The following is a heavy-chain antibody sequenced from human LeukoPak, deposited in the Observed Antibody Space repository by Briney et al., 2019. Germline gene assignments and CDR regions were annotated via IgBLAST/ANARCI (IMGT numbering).Heavy chain of an antibody. CDR3: ARVESNTGLLDY. V-gene: IGHV3-53*01. CDR2: IYSGGTT. CDR1: GFTVSSHF. D-gene: IGHD1-14*01. J-gene: IGHJ4*02. Sequence: GGSLRLSCAASGFTVSSHFMSWVRQAPGRGLEWVSVIYSGGTTYYADSVKGRFTISRDNSKNTLFLQMNSLRAEDTAVYYCARVESNTGLLDYWGQGTLVTVSS.